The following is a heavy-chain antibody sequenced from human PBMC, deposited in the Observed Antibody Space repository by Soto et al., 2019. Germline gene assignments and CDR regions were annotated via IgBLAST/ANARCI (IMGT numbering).Heavy chain of an antibody. D-gene: IGHD3-10*01. Sequence: GGSLRLSCAASGFTFSNAWMSWVRQAPGKGLEWVGRIKSKPDGGTTDYAAPVKGRFTISRDDSKTTLYLQMNSLKTEDTAVYYCTTLPLTYYYGSGSYVDYWGQGALVTVSS. CDR3: TTLPLTYYYGSGSYVDY. V-gene: IGHV3-15*05. J-gene: IGHJ4*02. CDR1: GFTFSNAW. CDR2: IKSKPDGGTT.